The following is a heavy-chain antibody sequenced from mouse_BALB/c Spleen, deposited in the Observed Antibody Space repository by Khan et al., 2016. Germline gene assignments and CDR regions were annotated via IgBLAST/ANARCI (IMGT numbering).Heavy chain of an antibody. V-gene: IGHV14-3*02. D-gene: IGHD1-1*01. J-gene: IGHJ4*01. CDR2: IDPANGNT. CDR1: GFNIKDTY. CDR3: ARGLDYYGSSYDAMDY. Sequence: VQLKLSGAESVKPGASVKLSCTATGFNIKDTYMYWVKQRPEQGLEWIGRIDPANGNTKYVPKFQGKATITADTSSNTAYLQLSSLTSEDTAVYYCARGLDYYGSSYDAMDYWGQGTSVTVTA.